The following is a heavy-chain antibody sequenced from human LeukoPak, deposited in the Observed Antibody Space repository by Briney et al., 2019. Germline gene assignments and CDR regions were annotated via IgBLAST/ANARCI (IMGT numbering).Heavy chain of an antibody. CDR3: ASLGYCSSTSCYGDY. V-gene: IGHV4-59*01. J-gene: IGHJ4*02. CDR1: GGSISSYY. D-gene: IGHD2-2*01. CDR2: IYYSGST. Sequence: SETLSLTCTVSGGSISSYYWSWIRQPPGKGLEWIGYIYYSGSTNHNPSLKSRVTISVDTSKNQFSLKLSSVTAADTAVYYCASLGYCSSTSCYGDYWGQGTLVTVSS.